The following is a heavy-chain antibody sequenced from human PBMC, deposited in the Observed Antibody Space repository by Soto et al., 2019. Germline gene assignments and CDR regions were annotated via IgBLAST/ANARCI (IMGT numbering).Heavy chain of an antibody. V-gene: IGHV3-23*01. D-gene: IGHD3-16*02. Sequence: EVQLLQSGGGLVQPGGSLRLSCTASGFTFGNYAMNWVRQAPGKGLEWVSSISGNSGNTYFADSVKGRFTISRDNSKNTLYLQLNSLRADDTSVYYCAKVPRSRRYFDYWGQGTLVTVSS. CDR3: AKVPRSRRYFDY. J-gene: IGHJ4*02. CDR2: ISGNSGNT. CDR1: GFTFGNYA.